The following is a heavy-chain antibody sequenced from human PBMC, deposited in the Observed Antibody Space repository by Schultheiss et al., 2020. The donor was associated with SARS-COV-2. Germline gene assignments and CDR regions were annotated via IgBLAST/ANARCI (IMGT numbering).Heavy chain of an antibody. V-gene: IGHV3-53*01. D-gene: IGHD1-1*01. J-gene: IGHJ4*02. CDR2: IYSGGIT. CDR3: ARVRKVWASNNWSYYFDY. CDR1: GFTVSNNY. Sequence: GSLILSCAASGFTVSNNYMSWVRQAPGKGLEWVSVIYSGGITYYADSVKGRFTIFRDNSKSTLYLQMNSLRAEDTAVYYCARVRKVWASNNWSYYFDYWGQGTLVTVSS.